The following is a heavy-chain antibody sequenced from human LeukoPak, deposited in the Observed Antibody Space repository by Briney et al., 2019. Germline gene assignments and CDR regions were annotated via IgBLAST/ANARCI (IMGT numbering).Heavy chain of an antibody. CDR1: GGSISSNSYY. CDR3: ARGLQDIVVVPAAASYYYYYYVDV. V-gene: IGHV4-39*01. CDR2: TYYSGST. J-gene: IGHJ6*03. D-gene: IGHD2-2*01. Sequence: PSETLSLTCAVSGGSISSNSYYWGWIRQPPGKGLEWIGSTYYSGSTYYNPSLKSRVTISVDTSKNQFSLKLSSVTAADTAVYYCARGLQDIVVVPAAASYYYYYYVDVWGKATTVTVSS.